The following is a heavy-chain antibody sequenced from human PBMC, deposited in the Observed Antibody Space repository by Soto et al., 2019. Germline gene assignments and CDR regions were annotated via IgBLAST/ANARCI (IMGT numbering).Heavy chain of an antibody. CDR1: GGTFSSYA. CDR3: ARGASPTLVTPFNYYFDY. V-gene: IGHV1-69*13. J-gene: IGHJ4*02. D-gene: IGHD3-16*01. Sequence: SVKVSCKASGGTFSSYAISWVRQAPGQGLEWMGGIIPIFGTANYAQKFQGRVTITADESTSTAYMELSSLRSEDTAVYYCARGASPTLVTPFNYYFDYWGQGTLVPVSS. CDR2: IIPIFGTA.